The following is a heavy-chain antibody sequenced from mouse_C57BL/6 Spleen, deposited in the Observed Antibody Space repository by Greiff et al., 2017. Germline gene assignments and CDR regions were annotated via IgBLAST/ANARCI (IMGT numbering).Heavy chain of an antibody. D-gene: IGHD2-4*01. CDR2: IDPSDSYT. V-gene: IGHV1-50*01. CDR1: GYTFTSYW. Sequence: QVQLQQPGAELVKPGASVKLSCKASGYTFTSYWMQWVKQRPGQGLEWIGEIDPSDSYTNYNQKFKGKATLTVDTSSSTAYMQLSSLTSADSAVYYCARGEGLRRFAYWGQGTLVTVSA. J-gene: IGHJ3*01. CDR3: ARGEGLRRFAY.